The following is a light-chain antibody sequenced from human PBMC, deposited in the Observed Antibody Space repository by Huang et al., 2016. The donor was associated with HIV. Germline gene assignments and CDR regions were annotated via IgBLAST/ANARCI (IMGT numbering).Light chain of an antibody. V-gene: IGKV4-1*01. CDR1: QSLLYSLSKKNY. Sequence: DIVMTQSPDSLAVSPGERATINCKSSQSLLYSLSKKNYLAWFQQKPGRPPKLLIYWATTRESGVPDRFSGSGSGTDFTLTINNLQAEDVAVYFCLQYYRVPQTFGHWTKVEIK. J-gene: IGKJ1*01. CDR3: LQYYRVPQT. CDR2: WAT.